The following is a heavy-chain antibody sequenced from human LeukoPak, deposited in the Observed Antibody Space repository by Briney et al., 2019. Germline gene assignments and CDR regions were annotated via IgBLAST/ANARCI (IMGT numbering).Heavy chain of an antibody. CDR2: IYFSGST. CDR3: ARQGSQAGDWVDP. Sequence: SETLSLTCTVSGGSISSSSYYWGWIRQPPGKGLEWIGSIYFSGSTYYNPSLKSRVTVSVDTSKNQFSLKLSSVTAADTAVYYCARQGSQAGDWVDPWGQGTLVTVSS. J-gene: IGHJ5*02. V-gene: IGHV4-39*01. CDR1: GGSISSSSYY.